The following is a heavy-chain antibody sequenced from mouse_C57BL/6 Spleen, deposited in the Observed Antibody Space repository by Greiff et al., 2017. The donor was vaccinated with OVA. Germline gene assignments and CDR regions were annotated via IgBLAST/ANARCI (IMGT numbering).Heavy chain of an antibody. Sequence: LQQPGAELVKPGASVKLSCKDSYFAFMASAMHWVKQRPGHGLEWIGSFPMYGDATEYSENFKGKATLTANTSSSTAYMDLSSLTAEDSAVYYCAREGTGGDAMDYWGQGTSVTVSS. V-gene: IGHV1-49*01. CDR3: AREGTGGDAMDY. CDR1: YFAFMASA. CDR2: FPMYGDAT. J-gene: IGHJ4*01.